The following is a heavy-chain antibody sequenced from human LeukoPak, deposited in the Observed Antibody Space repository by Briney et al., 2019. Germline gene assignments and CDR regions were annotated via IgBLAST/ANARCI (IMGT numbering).Heavy chain of an antibody. Sequence: SETLSLTCTVSGGAISSGGYYWSWIRQHPGKSLEWSGYIYYSGSTYYNPSPKSQVTISVDTSKNQFSLKLSSVTAADMAVYYCASISSRWEAYFNYGGEGTLVTVSS. CDR3: ASISSRWEAYFNY. V-gene: IGHV4-31*01. CDR1: GGAISSGGYY. J-gene: IGHJ4*02. D-gene: IGHD1-26*01. CDR2: IYYSGST.